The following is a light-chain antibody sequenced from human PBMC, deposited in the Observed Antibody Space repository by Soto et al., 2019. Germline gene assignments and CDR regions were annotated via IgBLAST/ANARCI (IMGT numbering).Light chain of an antibody. V-gene: IGLV2-14*01. CDR1: SSDVGGYNY. Sequence: QSALTQPASVPGSPGQSITISCTGTSSDVGGYNYVSWYQQHPGKAPKLMIYEVSNRPSGVSNRFSGSKSGNTASLTISGLQAEDEADYYCSSYTSSSTPPYVFGTGTKLTVL. CDR3: SSYTSSSTPPYV. J-gene: IGLJ1*01. CDR2: EVS.